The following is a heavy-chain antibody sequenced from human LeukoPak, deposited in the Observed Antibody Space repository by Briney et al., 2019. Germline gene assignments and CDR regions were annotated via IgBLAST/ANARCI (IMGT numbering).Heavy chain of an antibody. CDR2: IIPIFGTA. V-gene: IGHV1-69*05. CDR3: ARDGESSGYNY. Sequence: ASVKVSCKASGGTFSSYAISWVRQAPGQGLEWMGRIIPIFGTANYAQKFQGRVTITTDESTSTAYMELSSLRSEGTAVYYCARDGESSGYNYWGQGTLVTVSS. J-gene: IGHJ4*02. CDR1: GGTFSSYA. D-gene: IGHD3-22*01.